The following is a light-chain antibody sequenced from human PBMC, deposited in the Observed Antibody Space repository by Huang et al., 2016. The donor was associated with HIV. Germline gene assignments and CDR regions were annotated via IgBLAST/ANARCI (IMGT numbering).Light chain of an antibody. Sequence: MTQSPPSLSASIGDRVTLTFRASHDISTFLAWYQQKTGSPPKLLIYGASVVQSGVPSRVSGSGSGTDFTLTINSLQPEDVAKYYCQKYDSAPRTFGQGTKVEVK. J-gene: IGKJ1*01. CDR1: HDISTF. V-gene: IGKV1-27*01. CDR2: GAS. CDR3: QKYDSAPRT.